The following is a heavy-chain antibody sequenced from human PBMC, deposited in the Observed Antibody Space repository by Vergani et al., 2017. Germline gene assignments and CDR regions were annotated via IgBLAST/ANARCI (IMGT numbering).Heavy chain of an antibody. CDR3: ARLSSSSSWPSHFDY. CDR1: GFTFGDYA. CDR2: ISSSSSYT. J-gene: IGHJ4*02. D-gene: IGHD6-13*01. Sequence: VQLVESGGGLVQPGRSLRLSCTASGFTFGDYAMSWFRQAPGKGLEWVSYISSSSSYTNYADSVKGRFTISRDNAKNSLYLQMNSLRAEDTAVYYCARLSSSSSWPSHFDYWGQGTLVTVSS. V-gene: IGHV3-11*06.